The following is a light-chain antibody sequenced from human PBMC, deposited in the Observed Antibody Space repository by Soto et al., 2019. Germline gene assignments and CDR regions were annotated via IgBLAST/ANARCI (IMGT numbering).Light chain of an antibody. V-gene: IGLV2-23*02. Sequence: QSVLTQPASVSGSPGQSITISCTGTSSDVGSYNLVSWYQQHPGKAPKLMMYEVSKRPSGVSNRFSGSKSGNTASLTISGLQAEDEADYYCCSYAGSSTLYIFGTGTKVTVL. CDR1: SSDVGSYNL. CDR2: EVS. CDR3: CSYAGSSTLYI. J-gene: IGLJ1*01.